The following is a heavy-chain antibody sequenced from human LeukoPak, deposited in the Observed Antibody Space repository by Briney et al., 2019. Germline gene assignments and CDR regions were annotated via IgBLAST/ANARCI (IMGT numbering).Heavy chain of an antibody. J-gene: IGHJ4*02. V-gene: IGHV3-33*06. Sequence: GGSLRLSCAASGFTFSSYGMHGVRQAPGKGLEWVAVIWYDGSNKYYADSVKGRFTISRDNSKNTLYLQMNSLRAENTAVYYCAKDRADYGDPTVLDYWGQGTLVTVSS. CDR1: GFTFSSYG. CDR2: IWYDGSNK. CDR3: AKDRADYGDPTVLDY. D-gene: IGHD4-17*01.